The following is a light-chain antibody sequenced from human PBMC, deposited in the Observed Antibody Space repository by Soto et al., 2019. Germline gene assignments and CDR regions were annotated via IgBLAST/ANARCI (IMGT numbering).Light chain of an antibody. Sequence: ESVLTQAPGTLSLSPGERATLSCRASQSVGNNYLAWYQQKPGQAPRFLIYDASSRATGIPDRFSGSGSGTDFTLTISRLEPEDFAVYYCEQYGSTPLTFGGGTKV. J-gene: IGKJ4*01. CDR2: DAS. CDR1: QSVGNNY. V-gene: IGKV3-20*01. CDR3: EQYGSTPLT.